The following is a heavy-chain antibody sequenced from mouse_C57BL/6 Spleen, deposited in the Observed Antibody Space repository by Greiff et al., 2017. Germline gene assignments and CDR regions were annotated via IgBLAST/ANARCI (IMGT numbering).Heavy chain of an antibody. Sequence: VKLQESGAELARPGASVKLSCKASGYTFTSYGISWVKQRTGQGLEWIGEIYPRSGNTYYNEKFKGKATLTADKSSSTAYMELRSLTSEDSAVYFCARDSNFEGGYAMDYWGQGTSVTVSS. D-gene: IGHD2-5*01. CDR2: IYPRSGNT. CDR3: ARDSNFEGGYAMDY. CDR1: GYTFTSYG. J-gene: IGHJ4*01. V-gene: IGHV1-81*01.